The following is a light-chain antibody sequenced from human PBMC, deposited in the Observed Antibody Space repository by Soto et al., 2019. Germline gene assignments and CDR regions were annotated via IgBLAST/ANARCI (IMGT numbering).Light chain of an antibody. J-gene: IGLJ2*01. CDR3: YSAADNNLGV. CDR1: VLAKKY. CDR2: KDS. Sequence: SYELTQPSSVSVSPGQTARITCSGDVLAKKYARWFQQKPGQAPVLVIYKDSERPSGIPERFSGSSSGTTVTLTNSGAQVEDEADYYCYSAADNNLGVFGGGTKVTVL. V-gene: IGLV3-27*01.